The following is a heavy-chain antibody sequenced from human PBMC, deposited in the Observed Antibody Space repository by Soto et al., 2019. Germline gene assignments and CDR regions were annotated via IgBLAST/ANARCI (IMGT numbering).Heavy chain of an antibody. V-gene: IGHV3-9*01. CDR3: AKGGPDGFCSGGRCYFDY. CDR2: ISWNSNII. D-gene: IGHD2-15*01. J-gene: IGHJ4*02. Sequence: DYAXXXVRRVPGKGLEWVSSISWNSNIIGYADSVKGRFTISRDNAKNSLYLQMNSLRPEDTALYYCAKGGPDGFCSGGRCYFDYWGQGTLVTVSS. CDR1: DYA.